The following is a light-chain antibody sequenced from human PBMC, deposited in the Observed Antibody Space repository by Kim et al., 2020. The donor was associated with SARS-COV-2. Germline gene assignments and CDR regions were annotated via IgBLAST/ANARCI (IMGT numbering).Light chain of an antibody. J-gene: IGKJ1*01. CDR2: GTS. V-gene: IGKV3-15*01. CDR1: QSVSSN. Sequence: SVSPGERATLSCRASQSVSSNLAWYQQKPGQAPRLLIYGTSTRATGIPARFSDSGSGTEFTLTISSLQSEDFAIYYCQQYNSWGTFGQGTKVDIK. CDR3: QQYNSWGT.